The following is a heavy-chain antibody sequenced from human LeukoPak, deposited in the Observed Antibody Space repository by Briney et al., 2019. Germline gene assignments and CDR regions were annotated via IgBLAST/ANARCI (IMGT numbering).Heavy chain of an antibody. V-gene: IGHV3-30-3*01. CDR3: AREGGHLIDARGAVDY. Sequence: GGSLRLSCAASGFTFSSYAIHWVRQAPGKGPEWLARISYDGSDKYYAHSVKGRFTISRDNSKKAVYLQMNSLTAEDTALYHCAREGGHLIDARGAVDYWGQGTLVTVSS. D-gene: IGHD2-15*01. J-gene: IGHJ4*02. CDR1: GFTFSSYA. CDR2: ISYDGSDK.